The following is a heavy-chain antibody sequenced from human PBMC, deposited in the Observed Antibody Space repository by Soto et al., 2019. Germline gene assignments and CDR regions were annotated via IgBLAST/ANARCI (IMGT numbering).Heavy chain of an antibody. CDR2: IYSTGGT. J-gene: IGHJ5*02. D-gene: IGHD3-22*01. V-gene: IGHV4-4*07. CDR3: ARDEYYESNNWFDT. Sequence: SENLSLTCPVSAVSIKDYCGIWIRPPAGKGLEWIGRIYSTGGTNYNASLKSRVTMSVDTSNNQFSLRLRSVTAADTAVDYCARDEYYESNNWFDTWGQGTLVTFS. CDR1: AVSIKDYC.